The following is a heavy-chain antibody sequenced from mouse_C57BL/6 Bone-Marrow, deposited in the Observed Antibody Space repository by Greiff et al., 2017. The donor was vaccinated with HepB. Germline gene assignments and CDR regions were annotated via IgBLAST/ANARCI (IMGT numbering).Heavy chain of an antibody. D-gene: IGHD1-1*01. CDR1: GFTFSSYG. Sequence: EVQLVESGGDLVKPGGSLKLSCAASGFTFSSYGMSWVRQTPDKRLEWVATISSGGSYTYYPDSVKGRFTISRDNAKNTLYLQMSSLKSEDTAMYYCARRGVVGEYYFGYWGQGTTLTVSS. V-gene: IGHV5-6*01. CDR2: ISSGGSYT. CDR3: ARRGVVGEYYFGY. J-gene: IGHJ2*01.